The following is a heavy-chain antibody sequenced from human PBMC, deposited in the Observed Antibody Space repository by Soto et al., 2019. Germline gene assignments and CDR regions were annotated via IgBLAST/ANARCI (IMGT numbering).Heavy chain of an antibody. CDR2: IYYSGST. CDR1: GGSISSYY. CDR3: ARTLEGFDP. Sequence: SETLSLTCTVSGGSISSYYWSWIRQPPGKGLEWIGYIYYSGSTNYNPSLKSRVTISVDTSKNQFSLKLSSVTAADTAVYYCARTLEGFDPWGQGTLVTVSS. J-gene: IGHJ5*02. V-gene: IGHV4-59*01.